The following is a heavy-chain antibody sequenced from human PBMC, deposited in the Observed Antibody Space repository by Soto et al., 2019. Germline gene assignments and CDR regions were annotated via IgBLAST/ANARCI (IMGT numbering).Heavy chain of an antibody. Sequence: GGSLRLSCAASGFTFSSYAMSWVRQAPGKGLERVSAISGSGGSTYYADSVKGRFTISRDNSKNTLYLQMNSLRAEDTAVYYCAKDQYYYGSGGNLFDYWGQGTLVTVSS. D-gene: IGHD3-10*01. J-gene: IGHJ4*02. V-gene: IGHV3-23*01. CDR1: GFTFSSYA. CDR3: AKDQYYYGSGGNLFDY. CDR2: ISGSGGST.